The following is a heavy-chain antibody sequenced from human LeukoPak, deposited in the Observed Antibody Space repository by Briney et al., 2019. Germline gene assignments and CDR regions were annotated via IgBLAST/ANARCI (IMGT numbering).Heavy chain of an antibody. J-gene: IGHJ4*02. Sequence: PSETLSLTCTVSGGSISSYYWSWIRQPPGKGLEWIGYIYYSGSTNYNPSLKSRVTISVDTSKNQFSLKLSSVTAADTAVYYCARAVGSGYDPVFDYWGQGTLVTVSS. CDR3: ARAVGSGYDPVFDY. CDR2: IYYSGST. V-gene: IGHV4-59*01. CDR1: GGSISSYY. D-gene: IGHD5-12*01.